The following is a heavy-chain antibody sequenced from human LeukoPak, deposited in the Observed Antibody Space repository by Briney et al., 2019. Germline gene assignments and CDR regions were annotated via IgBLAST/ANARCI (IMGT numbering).Heavy chain of an antibody. CDR3: ARWGLVAPGTYYYYYMDV. D-gene: IGHD2-2*01. CDR1: GYTFTNYG. CDR2: INAYNGDT. V-gene: IGHV1-18*01. J-gene: IGHJ6*03. Sequence: ASVKVSCRASGYTFTNYGVSWVRQAPGQGLEWMGWINAYNGDTHYAQNLQGRLTMTTDTSTSMAFMELRSLRPDDTAVYFCARWGLVAPGTYYYYYMDVWGRGTTATVSS.